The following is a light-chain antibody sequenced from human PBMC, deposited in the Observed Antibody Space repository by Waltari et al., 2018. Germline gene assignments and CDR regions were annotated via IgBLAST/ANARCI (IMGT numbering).Light chain of an antibody. CDR2: DVT. J-gene: IGLJ2*01. V-gene: IGLV2-14*03. CDR3: SSYSSDSTPVV. CDR1: DSDVGIYDY. Sequence: QSALTHPASVSGSLGQSIILSCTGTDSDVGIYDYVSWYQQHPGKAPRFLIYDVTKRPSGVSARFSGSKSGKTASLTISGLQADDEADYYCSSYSSDSTPVVFGGGTRVTVL.